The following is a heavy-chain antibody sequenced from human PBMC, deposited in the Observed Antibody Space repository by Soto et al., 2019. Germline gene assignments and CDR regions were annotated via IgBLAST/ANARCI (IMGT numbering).Heavy chain of an antibody. Sequence: SETLSLTCTVSGGSISNFYWSWIRQPPGKGLEWIGYIYYIGTTFYNPSLNSRVTISIDTSKNQFSLKLNSVTAADTAVYYCARESYYGSGATVVDYWGLGTLVTVSS. CDR3: ARESYYGSGATVVDY. CDR2: IYYIGTT. V-gene: IGHV4-59*01. J-gene: IGHJ4*02. D-gene: IGHD3-10*01. CDR1: GGSISNFY.